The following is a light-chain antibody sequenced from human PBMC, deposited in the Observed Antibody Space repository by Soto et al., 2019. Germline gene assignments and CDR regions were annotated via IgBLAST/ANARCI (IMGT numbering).Light chain of an antibody. CDR1: SSDVGGYKY. Sequence: QSALTQPASVSGSPGQSITISCTGTSSDVGGYKYVSWYQQHPGKAPKFMIYDVSNRPSGVSNRFSGSKSGNTASLTISGLQAEDEADYYCSSYTSSSTLYVFGTGTKLTVL. CDR3: SSYTSSSTLYV. CDR2: DVS. V-gene: IGLV2-14*01. J-gene: IGLJ1*01.